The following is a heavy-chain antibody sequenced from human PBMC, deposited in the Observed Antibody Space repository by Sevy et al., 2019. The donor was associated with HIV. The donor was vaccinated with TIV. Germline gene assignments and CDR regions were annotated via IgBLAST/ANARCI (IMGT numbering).Heavy chain of an antibody. J-gene: IGHJ4*02. V-gene: IGHV3-30*04. CDR3: ASHYYDSTGYYYPLDY. CDR1: GFTFSSYA. Sequence: WGSLRLSCTASGFTFSSYAMYWVRQAPGKGLEWVAVISIDGNNKDYADSVKGRFTISRDNSKNTLYLQMNSLRAEDTAVYYCASHYYDSTGYYYPLDYWGQGTLVTVSS. CDR2: ISIDGNNK. D-gene: IGHD3-22*01.